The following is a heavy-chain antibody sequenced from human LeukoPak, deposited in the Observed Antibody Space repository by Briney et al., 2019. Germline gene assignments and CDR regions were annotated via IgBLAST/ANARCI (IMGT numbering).Heavy chain of an antibody. Sequence: GASVKVSCKVSGYTLTELSMHWVRQAPGKGLEWMGGFDPEDGETIYAQKFQGRVTMTEDTSTDTAYMELSSLRSEDTAVYYCARDPAPYYDSSGYYDYWGQGTLVTVSS. D-gene: IGHD3-22*01. V-gene: IGHV1-24*01. CDR2: FDPEDGET. CDR3: ARDPAPYYDSSGYYDY. CDR1: GYTLTELS. J-gene: IGHJ4*02.